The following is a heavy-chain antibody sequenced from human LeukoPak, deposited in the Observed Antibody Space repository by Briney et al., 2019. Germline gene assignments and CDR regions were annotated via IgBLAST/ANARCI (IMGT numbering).Heavy chain of an antibody. CDR2: ISSSSSYI. V-gene: IGHV3-21*01. CDR1: RFTFSSYS. Sequence: GGSLRLSCAASRFTFSSYSMNWVRQAPGKGLEWVSSISSSSSYIYYADSVKGRFTISRDNAKNSLYLQMNSLRAEDTAVYYCARSTSPYYYMDVWGKGTTVTISS. J-gene: IGHJ6*03. D-gene: IGHD5/OR15-5a*01. CDR3: ARSTSPYYYMDV.